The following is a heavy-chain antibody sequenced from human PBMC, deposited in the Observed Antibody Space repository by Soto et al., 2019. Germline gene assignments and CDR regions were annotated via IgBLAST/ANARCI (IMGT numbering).Heavy chain of an antibody. Sequence: SETLSLTCTVSGGSISSYYWSWIRQPPGKGLEWIGYIYYSGSTNYNPSLKSRVTISVDTSKNQFSLKLSSVTAADTAVYYCARHGDYHYYMEVWGKGTTVTVSS. J-gene: IGHJ6*03. CDR1: GGSISSYY. D-gene: IGHD3-3*01. V-gene: IGHV4-59*08. CDR2: IYYSGST. CDR3: ARHGDYHYYMEV.